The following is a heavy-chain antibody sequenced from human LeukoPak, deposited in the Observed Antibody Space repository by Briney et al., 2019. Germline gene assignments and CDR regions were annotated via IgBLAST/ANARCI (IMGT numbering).Heavy chain of an antibody. J-gene: IGHJ5*02. CDR3: ANERAAAGIWFDP. V-gene: IGHV3-66*01. CDR1: GFTVSGNY. Sequence: GGSLRLSCAASGFTVSGNYMSWVRQALGKGLEWVSVLINGGATSYAGSVRGRFAISRDNSKNTLYLQMNSLRAEDTAVYYCANERAAAGIWFDPWGQGTLVTVSS. CDR2: LINGGAT. D-gene: IGHD6-13*01.